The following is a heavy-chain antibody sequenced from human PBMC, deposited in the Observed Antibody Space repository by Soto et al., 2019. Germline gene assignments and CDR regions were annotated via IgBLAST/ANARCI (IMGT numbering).Heavy chain of an antibody. D-gene: IGHD1-7*01. CDR3: ARVTGTTYYYYGMDV. J-gene: IGHJ6*02. Sequence: ASVKVSCKASGYTFTSYGISWVRQAPGQGLEWMGWISAYNGNTNYAQKLQGRVTMTTDTSTSTAYMELRSLRSDDTAVYYCARVTGTTYYYYGMDVWGQGTTVTVSS. CDR1: GYTFTSYG. V-gene: IGHV1-18*01. CDR2: ISAYNGNT.